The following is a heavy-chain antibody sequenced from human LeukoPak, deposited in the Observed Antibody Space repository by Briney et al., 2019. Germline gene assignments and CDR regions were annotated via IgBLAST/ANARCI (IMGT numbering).Heavy chain of an antibody. CDR3: ASRSAVAAFDY. V-gene: IGHV3-23*01. D-gene: IGHD6-19*01. CDR2: TTIGGNST. J-gene: IGHJ4*02. CDR1: GFTFSTYA. Sequence: PGGSLRLSCVVPGFTFSTYAMSWVRQAPGKGLEWVSATTIGGNSTYYADSVKGRFTISRDNSKNTLFLQMNSLRAEDTAVYYCASRSAVAAFDYWGQGALVTVSS.